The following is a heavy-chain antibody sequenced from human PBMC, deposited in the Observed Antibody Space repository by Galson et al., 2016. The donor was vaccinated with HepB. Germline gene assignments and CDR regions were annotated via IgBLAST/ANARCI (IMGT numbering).Heavy chain of an antibody. J-gene: IGHJ6*02. CDR3: VEQRKGAPYGMDV. CDR2: TYYRSKWYN. CDR1: GDSVSSHSAA. V-gene: IGHV6-1*01. Sequence: CAISGDSVSSHSAAWNWIRQSPSRGLEWLGRTYYRSKWYNDYAVSVKSRIIVNPDTSKNQFSLQLNSVTPEDTAVYYCVEQRKGAPYGMDVWVQGTTVTVAS. D-gene: IGHD1/OR15-1a*01.